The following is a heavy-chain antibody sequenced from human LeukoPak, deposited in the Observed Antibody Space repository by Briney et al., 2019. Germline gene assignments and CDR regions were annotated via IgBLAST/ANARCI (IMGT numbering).Heavy chain of an antibody. CDR2: ISSSSSYI. J-gene: IGHJ4*02. CDR1: GFTFSSYA. Sequence: PGGSLRLSCAASGFTFSSYAMSWVRQAPGKGLEWVSSISSSSSYIYYADSVKGRFTISRDNAKNSLYLQMNSLRAEDTAVYYCAREVKDSSSWYSDYWGQGTLVTVSS. V-gene: IGHV3-21*01. CDR3: AREVKDSSSWYSDY. D-gene: IGHD6-13*01.